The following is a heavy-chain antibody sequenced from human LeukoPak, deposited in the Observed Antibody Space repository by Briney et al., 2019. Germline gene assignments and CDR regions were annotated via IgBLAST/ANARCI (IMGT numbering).Heavy chain of an antibody. CDR1: GGSFSGYY. Sequence: PSETLSLTCAVYGGSFSGYYWSWIRQPPGKGLEWIGEINHSESTNYNPPLKTRLTISVHTSKNHFSLMLMSVTAADTAVYYCGRAGRYSSRWYVNHPNWFDPWGQGTLVTVAS. CDR2: INHSEST. CDR3: GRAGRYSSRWYVNHPNWFDP. V-gene: IGHV4-34*01. J-gene: IGHJ5*02. D-gene: IGHD6-13*01.